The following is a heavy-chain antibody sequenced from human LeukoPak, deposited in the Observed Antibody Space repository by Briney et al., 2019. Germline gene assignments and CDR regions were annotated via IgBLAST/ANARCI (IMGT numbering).Heavy chain of an antibody. CDR3: ARINDFWSGPTLDV. D-gene: IGHD3-3*01. CDR2: IYHSGSGST. J-gene: IGHJ6*02. V-gene: IGHV4-30-2*01. Sequence: SQTLSLTCTVPGGSISSGGHSWSWIRQPPGKGLEWIGYIYHSGSGSTYYNPSLKSRVTISIDKSKNQFSLKLNSVTAADTAVYYCARINDFWSGPTLDVWGRGTTVTVSS. CDR1: GGSISSGGHS.